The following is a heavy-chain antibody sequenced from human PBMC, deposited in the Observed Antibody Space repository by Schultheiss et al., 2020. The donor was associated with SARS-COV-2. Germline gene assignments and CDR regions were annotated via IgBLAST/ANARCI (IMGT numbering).Heavy chain of an antibody. J-gene: IGHJ2*01. Sequence: GGSLRLSCAASGFTFSNYWMHWVRQAPGKGLEWVSGISWNSGSIGYADSVKGRFTISRDNAKNSLYLQMNSLRAEDTAVYYCARDRNWYFDLWGRGTLVTVSS. CDR1: GFTFSNYW. CDR2: ISWNSGSI. V-gene: IGHV3-9*01. CDR3: ARDRNWYFDL.